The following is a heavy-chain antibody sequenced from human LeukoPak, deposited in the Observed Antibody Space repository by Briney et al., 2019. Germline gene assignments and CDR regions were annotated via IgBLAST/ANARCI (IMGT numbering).Heavy chain of an antibody. CDR1: GFTFSSYA. V-gene: IGHV3-72*01. CDR3: ARADYYHSRVDY. CDR2: TRNKANSYTT. Sequence: PGGSLRLSCAASGFTFSSYAMSWVRQAPGKGLEWVGRTRNKANSYTTEYAASVRGRFTISRDDSKNSLYLHMNSLTTEDTAVYYCARADYYHSRVDYWGQGTLVTVSS. D-gene: IGHD3-22*01. J-gene: IGHJ4*02.